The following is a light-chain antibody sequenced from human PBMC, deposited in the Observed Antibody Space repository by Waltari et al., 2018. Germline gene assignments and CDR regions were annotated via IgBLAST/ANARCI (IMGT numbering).Light chain of an antibody. CDR3: QQYNTSPWT. J-gene: IGKJ1*01. CDR2: RTS. V-gene: IGKV3-20*01. CDR1: QSVGSNY. Sequence: EVVLTQSPSTLSLSPGERATLSCRASQSVGSNYFAWYQQKPGQAPRLLISRTSSRATGIPDRFSGSVSGTDFTLTISRLEPEDFAVYYCQQYNTSPWTFGQGTKVEIK.